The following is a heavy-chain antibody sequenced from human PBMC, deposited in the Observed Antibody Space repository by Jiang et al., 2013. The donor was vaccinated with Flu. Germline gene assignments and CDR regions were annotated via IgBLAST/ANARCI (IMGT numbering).Heavy chain of an antibody. V-gene: IGHV4-39*01. D-gene: IGHD3-9*01. CDR1: GGSISSSSYY. J-gene: IGHJ6*02. CDR3: ARLAAYDILTSLGMDV. CDR2: IYYSGST. Sequence: GSGLVKPSETLSLTCTVSGGSISSSSYYWGWIRQPPGKGLEWIGSIYYSGSTYYNPSLKSRVTISVDTSKNQFSLKLSSVTATDTAVYYCARLAAYDILTSLGMDVWGQGTTVTVSS.